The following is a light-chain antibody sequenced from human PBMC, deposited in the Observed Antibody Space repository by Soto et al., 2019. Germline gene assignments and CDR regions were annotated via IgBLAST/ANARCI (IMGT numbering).Light chain of an antibody. CDR2: GAS. V-gene: IGKV3-20*01. J-gene: IGKJ5*01. CDR3: QQYGSSSIT. CDR1: QRVSSSY. Sequence: EIVMTQSPGTLSLSPGERATFSCRASQRVSSSYLAWYQQKPGQAPRLLIFGASKRATGIPDRFSGSGSGTDFTLTISGLEPEDFAVYYCQQYGSSSITFGQGTRLEIK.